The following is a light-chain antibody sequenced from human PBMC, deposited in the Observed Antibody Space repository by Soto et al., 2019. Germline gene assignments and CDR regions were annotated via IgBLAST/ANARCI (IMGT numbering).Light chain of an antibody. J-gene: IGKJ2*01. CDR1: QSFSSN. CDR2: GAS. V-gene: IGKV3-15*01. Sequence: EIVMTQSPATLSVSPGERATLSCRAIQSFSSNLAWYQQKPGQAPRLLIYGASTRATGIPARFSGSGSGTEFTLTISSLKSEDSAVYYCQQYNNWPPYTFGQGTKVDIK. CDR3: QQYNNWPPYT.